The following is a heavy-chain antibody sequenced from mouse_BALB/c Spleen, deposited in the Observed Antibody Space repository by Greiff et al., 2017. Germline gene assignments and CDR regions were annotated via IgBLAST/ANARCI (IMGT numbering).Heavy chain of an antibody. CDR1: GFTFSSYG. CDR2: ISSGGSYT. CDR3: ARQITTGFDY. D-gene: IGHD1-1*01. V-gene: IGHV5-6*01. Sequence: EVKLMESGGDLVKPGGSLKLSCAASGFTFSSYGMSWVRQTPDKRLEWVATISSGGSYTYYPDSVKGRFTISRDNAKNTLYLQMSSLKSEDTAMYYCARQITTGFDYWGQGTTLTVSS. J-gene: IGHJ2*01.